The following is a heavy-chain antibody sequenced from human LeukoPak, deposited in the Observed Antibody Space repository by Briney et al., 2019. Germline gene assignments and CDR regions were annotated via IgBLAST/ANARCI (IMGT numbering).Heavy chain of an antibody. D-gene: IGHD1-26*01. V-gene: IGHV4-38-2*02. CDR2: ISHSGST. Sequence: ETSETLSLTCTVSGYSISSGYYWGWIRQPPGKGLEWIGSISHSGSTFYSPSLKSRVTISVDTSKNQFALNLNSVTAAGTAMYYCARIRPGVGAADYWGQGTLVTVSS. CDR1: GYSISSGYY. CDR3: ARIRPGVGAADY. J-gene: IGHJ4*02.